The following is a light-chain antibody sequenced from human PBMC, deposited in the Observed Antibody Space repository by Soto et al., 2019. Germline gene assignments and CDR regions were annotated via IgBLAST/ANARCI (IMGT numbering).Light chain of an antibody. V-gene: IGKV1-39*01. CDR3: QQYYSTPIT. CDR2: AAS. J-gene: IGKJ5*01. Sequence: DSEMTHSPPSLSSAFRDTRTLVSRASQSISSYLNWYQQKPGQAPRLLIYAASTWQTGVASRFSGSGSGTEFTLTISSLQPEDFATYYCQQYYSTPITFGQGTRLEI. CDR1: QSISSY.